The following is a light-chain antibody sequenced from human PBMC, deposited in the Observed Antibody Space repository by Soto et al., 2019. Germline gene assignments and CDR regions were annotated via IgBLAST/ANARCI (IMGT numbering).Light chain of an antibody. J-gene: IGKJ1*01. V-gene: IGKV3-11*01. CDR3: QQRSNWPPGWT. CDR1: QSVSSY. Sequence: EIVLTQSPATLSLSPGERATLSCRASQSVSSYLAWYQQKPGQAPRLLIYDASNRATGILARFSGSGSGTDFTLTISSLEPEDFAVYYCQQRSNWPPGWTFGQGTKVDIK. CDR2: DAS.